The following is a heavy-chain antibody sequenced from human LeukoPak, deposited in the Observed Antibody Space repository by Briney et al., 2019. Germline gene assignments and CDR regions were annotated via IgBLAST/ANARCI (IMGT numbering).Heavy chain of an antibody. CDR2: IYYSGST. J-gene: IGHJ4*02. V-gene: IGHV4-39*01. CDR3: ARPTYGSGTYYFDY. Sequence: NPSETLSLTCTVSGGSISSSSYYWGWIRQPPGKGLEWIGSIYYSGSTYYNPSLKSRVTISVDTSKNQFSLKLSSVTAADTAVYYCARPTYGSGTYYFDYWGQGTLVPVSS. D-gene: IGHD3-10*01. CDR1: GGSISSSSYY.